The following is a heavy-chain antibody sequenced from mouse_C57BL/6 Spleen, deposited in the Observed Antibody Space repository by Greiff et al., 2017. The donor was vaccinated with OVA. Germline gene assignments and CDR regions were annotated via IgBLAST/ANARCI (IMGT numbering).Heavy chain of an antibody. J-gene: IGHJ1*03. D-gene: IGHD1-1*01. V-gene: IGHV1-53*01. CDR2: INPSNGGT. CDR1: GYTFTSSW. CDR3: ARPPGSSHWYFDV. Sequence: QVQLQQPGTELVKPGASVKLSCKASGYTFTSSWMHWVSQRPGQGLEWIGNINPSNGGTNYNENVKSKATLTVDKSSSTAYMQLSSLTSEDSAVYYCARPPGSSHWYFDVWGTGTTVTVSS.